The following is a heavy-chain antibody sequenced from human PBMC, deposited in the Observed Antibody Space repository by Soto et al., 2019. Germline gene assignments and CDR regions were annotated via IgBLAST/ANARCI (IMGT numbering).Heavy chain of an antibody. Sequence: QVQLVESGGGVVQPGRSLRLSCVASGFTFSNYVMHWVRRSPGKGLEWVAVVSFAGTNKYYPDSVKGRFPISRDNSRNTLALEMHSLTAEDTAVYYCARVGSAVGYYGVDVWCHGTPVTVSP. CDR2: VSFAGTNK. J-gene: IGHJ6*01. CDR1: GFTFSNYV. D-gene: IGHD1-26*01. CDR3: ARVGSAVGYYGVDV. V-gene: IGHV3-30-3*01.